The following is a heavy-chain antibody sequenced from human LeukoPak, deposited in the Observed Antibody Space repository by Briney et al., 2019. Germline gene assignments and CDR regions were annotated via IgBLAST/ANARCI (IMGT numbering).Heavy chain of an antibody. CDR3: ARGYCTNGVCYKTHYYYYMDV. CDR1: GGTFSSYA. D-gene: IGHD2-8*01. Sequence: ASVKVSCKASGGTFSSYAISWVRQAPGQGLEWMGRIIPIFGTANYAQKFQGRVTITTDESTSTAYMELSSLRSEDTAVYYCARGYCTNGVCYKTHYYYYMDVWGKGTTVTVSS. J-gene: IGHJ6*03. V-gene: IGHV1-69*05. CDR2: IIPIFGTA.